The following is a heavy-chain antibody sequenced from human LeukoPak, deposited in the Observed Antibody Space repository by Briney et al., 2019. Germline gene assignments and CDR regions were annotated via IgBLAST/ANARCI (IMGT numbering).Heavy chain of an antibody. CDR2: ISAYNGNT. D-gene: IGHD3-9*01. CDR1: GYTFTSYG. J-gene: IGHJ4*02. Sequence: ASVKVSCKASGYTFTSYGISWVRQAPGQGLEWMGWISAYNGNTNYAQKLQGRVTMTTDTSTSTAYMELRSLRSDDTAVYYRATSRGPSGLRYFDWLLPFDYWGQGTLVTVSS. V-gene: IGHV1-18*01. CDR3: ATSRGPSGLRYFDWLLPFDY.